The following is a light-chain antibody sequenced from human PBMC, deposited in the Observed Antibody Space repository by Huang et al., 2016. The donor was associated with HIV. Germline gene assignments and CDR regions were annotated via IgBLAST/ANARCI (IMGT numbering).Light chain of an antibody. CDR1: QGISSY. V-gene: IGKV1-9*01. J-gene: IGKJ4*01. Sequence: IQLTQSPSSLSASVGDRVTISCRASQGISSYLAWYQQKPGKDPKLLIYAASTLQSGVPSRFSGSGSGTDFTLTITSLQPEDFATYYCQQLNGYPLTFGGGTKVEIK. CDR2: AAS. CDR3: QQLNGYPLT.